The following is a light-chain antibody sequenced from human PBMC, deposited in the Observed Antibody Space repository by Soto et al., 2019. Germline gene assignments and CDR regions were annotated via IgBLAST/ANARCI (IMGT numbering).Light chain of an antibody. J-gene: IGKJ1*01. CDR3: QQSYSTPRT. Sequence: DIQMTQSPSTLSASVGDRGTMPCRASQSIKNWLAWYQQKPGKAPKLLIYAASSLQSGVPSRFSGSGSGTDCTLTISSLQPEDFSAYYCQQSYSTPRTFGQGTKVDIK. CDR1: QSIKNW. CDR2: AAS. V-gene: IGKV1-39*01.